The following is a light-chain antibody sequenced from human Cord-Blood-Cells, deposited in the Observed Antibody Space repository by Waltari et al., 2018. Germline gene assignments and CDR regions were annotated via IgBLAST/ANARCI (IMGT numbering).Light chain of an antibody. CDR1: QSVSSN. V-gene: IGKV3-15*01. Sequence: EIVMTQSPATLSVSPGERATLSCRASQSVSSNLAWYQQTPGQAPRLLIYGASTRATDIPARFSGSGSGTEFTLTISSLQSEDFAVYYCQKYNNWPPITFGQGTRLEIK. CDR2: GAS. J-gene: IGKJ5*01. CDR3: QKYNNWPPIT.